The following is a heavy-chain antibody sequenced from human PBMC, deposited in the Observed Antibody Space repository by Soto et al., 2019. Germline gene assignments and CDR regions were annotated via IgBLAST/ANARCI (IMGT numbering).Heavy chain of an antibody. CDR2: IYYSGYT. Sequence: SETLSLTCTVSGGSISSGDYYWSWIRQPPGKGLELIGYIYYSGYTYYNPSLKSRVTISQDTSKNQFSLKLSSVTAADTAVYYCARYGGNSLDYWGQGTLVTVSS. D-gene: IGHD2-21*02. V-gene: IGHV4-30-4*01. J-gene: IGHJ4*02. CDR1: GGSISSGDYY. CDR3: ARYGGNSLDY.